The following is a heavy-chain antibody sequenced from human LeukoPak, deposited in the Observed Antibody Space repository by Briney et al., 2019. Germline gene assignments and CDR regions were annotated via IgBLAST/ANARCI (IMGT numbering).Heavy chain of an antibody. D-gene: IGHD1-1*01. V-gene: IGHV3-33*01. CDR2: IWYDGSKK. CDR3: ARVRGTAFDI. CDR1: GFTFSSHG. J-gene: IGHJ3*02. Sequence: GGSLRLSCAASGFTFSSHGMHRVRQAPGKGLEWVAIIWYDGSKKYYADSVKGRFTISRDDSKNTVYLQMNSLRVEDTAVYYCARVRGTAFDIWGQGTMVTVAS.